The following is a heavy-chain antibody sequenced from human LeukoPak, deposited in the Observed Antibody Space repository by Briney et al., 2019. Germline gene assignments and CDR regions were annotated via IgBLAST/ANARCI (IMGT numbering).Heavy chain of an antibody. CDR2: IYSGGAT. CDR1: GYTVSSNY. J-gene: IGHJ4*02. Sequence: WGSLRLSCAASGYTVSSNYMSWVRQAPGKGLELVSRIYSGGATYYADSVEGRFTISRDNSKNTVYLHMNSLRAEDTAVYHCAISPNPDYFDYWGQGTLVTVSS. V-gene: IGHV3-53*01. CDR3: AISPNPDYFDY.